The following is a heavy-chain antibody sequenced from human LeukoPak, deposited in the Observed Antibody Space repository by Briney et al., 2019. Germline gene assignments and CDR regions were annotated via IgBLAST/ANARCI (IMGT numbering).Heavy chain of an antibody. D-gene: IGHD2-2*01. CDR1: GFTFSSYA. CDR3: AKDAKVLVVVPAAVDY. CDR2: ISYDGSNK. J-gene: IGHJ4*02. Sequence: PGGSLRLSCAASGFTFSSYAMHWVRQAPGKGLEWVAVISYDGSNKYYADSVKGRFTISRDNSKNTLYLQMNSLRAEDTAVYYCAKDAKVLVVVPAAVDYWGQGTLVTVSS. V-gene: IGHV3-30*18.